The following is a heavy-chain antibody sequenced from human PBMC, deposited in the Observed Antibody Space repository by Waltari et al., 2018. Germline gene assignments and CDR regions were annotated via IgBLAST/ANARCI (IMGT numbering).Heavy chain of an antibody. V-gene: IGHV3-30*01. CDR3: ARGSPRVVVSGAFPFDH. J-gene: IGHJ4*02. D-gene: IGHD2-2*01. CDR2: ISYDRKTK. CDR1: GFTFSTYV. Sequence: QVQLVESGGAMVQPGRSVRLSCAASGFTFSTYVMNWVRQAPGKGLECVAVISYDRKTKYYADSVKGRFTISRDNSKNTLYLQMNSLRPEDTAVYYCARGSPRVVVSGAFPFDHWGQGTLVPVSS.